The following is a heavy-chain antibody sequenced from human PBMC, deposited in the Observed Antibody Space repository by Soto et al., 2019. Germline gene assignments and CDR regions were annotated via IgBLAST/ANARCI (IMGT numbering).Heavy chain of an antibody. CDR3: AKSGLLLRFFDWPLEH. D-gene: IGHD3-9*01. CDR2: ISGSGSNT. Sequence: GGSLRLSCAASEFPFSSYAMSWVRQAPGKGLAWVSAISGSGSNTYYADSVKGRFTISRDNSKSTLYLQMNSLRAEDTAVYYCAKSGLLLRFFDWPLEHWGQGTLVTVSS. V-gene: IGHV3-23*01. J-gene: IGHJ4*02. CDR1: EFPFSSYA.